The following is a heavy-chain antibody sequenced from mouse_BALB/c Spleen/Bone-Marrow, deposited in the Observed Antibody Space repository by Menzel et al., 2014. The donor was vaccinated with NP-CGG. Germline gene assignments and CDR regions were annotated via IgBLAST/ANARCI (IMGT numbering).Heavy chain of an antibody. V-gene: IGHV5-17*02. CDR2: ISSVSSTI. CDR1: GFTFSSFG. CDR3: TRGGNWDDFDY. D-gene: IGHD4-1*01. J-gene: IGHJ2*01. Sequence: EVMLVESGGGLVQPGGSRKLSCAASGFTFSSFGMHWVRQAPEKGLEWVAYISSVSSTIYYADTVKGRFTISRDNPKNTLFLQITSLRSEDTAMYYCTRGGNWDDFDYWGQGTTLTVSP.